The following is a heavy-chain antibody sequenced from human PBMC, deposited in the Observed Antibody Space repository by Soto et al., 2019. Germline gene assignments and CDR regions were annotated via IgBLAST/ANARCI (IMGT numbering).Heavy chain of an antibody. CDR2: NSAYNGNT. V-gene: IGHV1-18*04. Sequence: ASVKVSCKASGYTFTSYGISWVRQAPGQGLEWMGWNSAYNGNTNYAQKLQGRVTMTTDTSTSTAYMELRSLRSDDTAVYYCARVLDTYYYGSGMKDYWGQGTLVTVSS. CDR3: ARVLDTYYYGSGMKDY. CDR1: GYTFTSYG. D-gene: IGHD3-10*01. J-gene: IGHJ4*02.